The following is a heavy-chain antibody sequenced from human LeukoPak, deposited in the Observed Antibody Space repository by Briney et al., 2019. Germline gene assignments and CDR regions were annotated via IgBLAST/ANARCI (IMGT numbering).Heavy chain of an antibody. CDR2: IKQDGSEK. CDR1: GFTFSSYW. CDR3: AKDAGGYLTLLMVDY. Sequence: GGSLRLSCAASGFTFSSYWMGWVRQAPGKGLEWVANIKQDGSEKYYGDSVKGRFTISRDNAKNSLSLQMNSLRAEDTAVYYCAKDAGGYLTLLMVDYWGQGTLVTVSS. D-gene: IGHD2-21*02. V-gene: IGHV3-7*01. J-gene: IGHJ4*02.